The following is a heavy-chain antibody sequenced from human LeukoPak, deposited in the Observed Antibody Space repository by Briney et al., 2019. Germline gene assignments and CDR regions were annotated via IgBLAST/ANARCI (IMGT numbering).Heavy chain of an antibody. CDR1: KFTFSHYG. CDR2: ISYDGSNK. J-gene: IGHJ4*02. Sequence: GGSLRLSCTASKFTFSHYGMQWVRQAPGKGLEWVAVISYDGSNKYYADSVKGRFTISRDNSKNTLYLQMNSLRAEDTAVYYCASIDGYNYEPDWGQGTLVTVSS. V-gene: IGHV3-30*03. D-gene: IGHD5-24*01. CDR3: ASIDGYNYEPD.